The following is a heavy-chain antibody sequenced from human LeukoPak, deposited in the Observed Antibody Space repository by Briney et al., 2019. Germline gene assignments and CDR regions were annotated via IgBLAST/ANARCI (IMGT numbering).Heavy chain of an antibody. D-gene: IGHD3-22*01. CDR2: IYTSGST. Sequence: SETLSLTCTVSGGSISSYYWSWIRQPAGKGLEWIGRIYTSGSTNYNPSLKSRVTISVDTSKNQFSLKLSSVTAADTAVYHCARGYSSGYYLYAFDIWGQGTTVTVSS. V-gene: IGHV4-4*07. J-gene: IGHJ3*02. CDR1: GGSISSYY. CDR3: ARGYSSGYYLYAFDI.